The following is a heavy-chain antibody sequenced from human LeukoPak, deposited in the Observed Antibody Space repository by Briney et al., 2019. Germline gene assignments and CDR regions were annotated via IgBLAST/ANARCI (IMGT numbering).Heavy chain of an antibody. V-gene: IGHV3-21*01. J-gene: IGHJ4*02. Sequence: GGSLRLSCAASGLTFSRSSMNWVRQAPGKGLEWVSSISSSSSYIYYADSVKGRFTISRDNAKNSLYLQMNSLRAEDTAVYHCAREELLGEDYWGQGTLVTVSS. CDR3: AREELLGEDY. CDR2: ISSSSSYI. CDR1: GLTFSRSS. D-gene: IGHD1-26*01.